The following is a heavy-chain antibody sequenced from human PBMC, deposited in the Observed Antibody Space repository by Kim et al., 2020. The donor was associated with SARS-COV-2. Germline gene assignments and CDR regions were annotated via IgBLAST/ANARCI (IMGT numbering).Heavy chain of an antibody. D-gene: IGHD3-10*01. V-gene: IGHV3-30*04. CDR1: GFTFGTYA. CDR3: VRASGSTTTTTLTGL. CDR2: ISYDGSNK. Sequence: GGSLRRSCAASGFTFGTYAIHWVRQAPGKGLEWVAVISYDGSNKAYANSVGGRFSISRDNSKNMVYLQVTFLRVDDTAVYYCVRASGSTTTTTLTGLWGQGTLVTVSS. J-gene: IGHJ4*02.